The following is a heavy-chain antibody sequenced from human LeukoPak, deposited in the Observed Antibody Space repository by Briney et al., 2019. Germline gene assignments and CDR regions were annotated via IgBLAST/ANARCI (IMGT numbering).Heavy chain of an antibody. Sequence: SETLSLTCTVSGASLSSYYWSWIRQPPGKGLEWIGYIYYSGSTNYNPSLKSRVTISVDTSKNQFSLKLSSVTAADTAVYYCAGSGWIYYYYYMDVWGKGTTVTVSS. CDR3: AGSGWIYYYYYMDV. CDR2: IYYSGST. CDR1: GASLSSYY. D-gene: IGHD6-19*01. V-gene: IGHV4-59*08. J-gene: IGHJ6*03.